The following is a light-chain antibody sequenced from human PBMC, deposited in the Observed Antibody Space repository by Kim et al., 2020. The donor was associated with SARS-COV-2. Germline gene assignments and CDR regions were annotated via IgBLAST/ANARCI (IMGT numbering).Light chain of an antibody. CDR2: NNN. CDR1: RSNIGNNS. Sequence: GQMVTISCSGSRSNIGNNSVSWYQQLPGTAPRLLTYNNNQRPSGIPDRFSSSKSGTSASLAISGLRSGDEADYYCAAWDNSLSGPVFGGGTQLTVL. CDR3: AAWDNSLSGPV. J-gene: IGLJ3*02. V-gene: IGLV1-47*01.